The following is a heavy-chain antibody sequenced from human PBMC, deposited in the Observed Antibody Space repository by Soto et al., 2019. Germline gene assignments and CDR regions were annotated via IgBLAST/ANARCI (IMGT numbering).Heavy chain of an antibody. CDR3: AKDRVVVTAHHRYYYGMDV. V-gene: IGHV3-23*01. Sequence: GGSLRLSCAASGFTFSSYAMSWVRQAPGKGLEWVSAISGSGGSTYYADSVKGRFTISRDNSKNTLYLQMNSLRAEDTAVYYCAKDRVVVTAHHRYYYGMDVWGQGTTVTVSS. D-gene: IGHD2-21*02. CDR1: GFTFSSYA. CDR2: ISGSGGST. J-gene: IGHJ6*02.